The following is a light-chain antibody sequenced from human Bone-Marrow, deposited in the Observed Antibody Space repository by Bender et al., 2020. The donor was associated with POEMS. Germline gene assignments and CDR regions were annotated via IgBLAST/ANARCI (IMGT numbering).Light chain of an antibody. V-gene: IGLV2-8*01. Sequence: QSALTQPPSASGSPGQSVTISCTGSSDDVGRYDYVSWYQQHPGNAPKLLTYEVTERPAGVPDRFSGSKSGTSASLAITGLQADDEADYYCQSFDSSLNAWVFGGGTKLTVL. CDR1: SDDVGRYDY. CDR2: EVT. CDR3: QSFDSSLNAWV. J-gene: IGLJ3*02.